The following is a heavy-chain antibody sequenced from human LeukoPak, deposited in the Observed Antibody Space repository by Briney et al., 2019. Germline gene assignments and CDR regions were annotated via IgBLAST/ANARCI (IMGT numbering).Heavy chain of an antibody. CDR3: AKGGNDFYYYGLDV. J-gene: IGHJ6*02. CDR2: IRDSGSST. Sequence: GGALRLSCAASGFTFSSYAMSWVRQAPGKGLEWVSAIRDSGSSTHYADSVKGRFTTSRDNSKNTLFLQMNSLRVEDTARYYCAKGGNDFYYYGLDVWGQGTTVTVSS. V-gene: IGHV3-23*01. D-gene: IGHD1-1*01. CDR1: GFTFSSYA.